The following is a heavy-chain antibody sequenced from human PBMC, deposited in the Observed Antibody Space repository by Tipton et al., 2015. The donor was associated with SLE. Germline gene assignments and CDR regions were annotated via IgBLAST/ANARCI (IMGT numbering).Heavy chain of an antibody. CDR1: GGSISSSNW. D-gene: IGHD6-19*01. J-gene: IGHJ4*02. Sequence: TLSLTCAVSGGSISSSNWWSWVRQPPGKGLEWIGEIYHSGSTNYNPSLKSRVTISVDRSKNHFSLKLSSVTAADTAVYYCASRRGIAVAAYFDYWGQGTLVTVSS. V-gene: IGHV4-4*02. CDR3: ASRRGIAVAAYFDY. CDR2: IYHSGST.